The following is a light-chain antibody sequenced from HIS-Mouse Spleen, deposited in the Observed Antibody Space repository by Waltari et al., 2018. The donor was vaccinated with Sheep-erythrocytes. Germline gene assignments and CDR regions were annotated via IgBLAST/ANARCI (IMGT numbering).Light chain of an antibody. Sequence: SYELTQPPSVSVSPGQTASITCSGDKLGDKYACWYQQKPGQSPVLVIYQDSKRPSGIPVRLSGSNSGNTATLTISGTQAMDEADYYCQAWDSSTEVFGGGTKLTVL. CDR1: KLGDKY. CDR2: QDS. CDR3: QAWDSSTEV. J-gene: IGLJ2*01. V-gene: IGLV3-1*01.